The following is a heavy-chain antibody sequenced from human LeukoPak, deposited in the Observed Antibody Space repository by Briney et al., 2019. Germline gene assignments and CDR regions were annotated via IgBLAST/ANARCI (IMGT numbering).Heavy chain of an antibody. Sequence: PGGSLRLSCAASGFTFSSYAMSWVRQAPGKGLGWVSAISGSGGSTYYADSVKGRFTISRDNSKNTLYLQMNSLRAEDTAVYYCAKDPSSSWYRYFDYWGQGTLVTVSS. CDR3: AKDPSSSWYRYFDY. J-gene: IGHJ4*02. CDR2: ISGSGGST. CDR1: GFTFSSYA. V-gene: IGHV3-23*01. D-gene: IGHD6-13*01.